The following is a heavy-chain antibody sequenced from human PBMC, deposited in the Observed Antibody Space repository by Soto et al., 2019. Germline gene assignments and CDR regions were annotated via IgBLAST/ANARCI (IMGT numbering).Heavy chain of an antibody. CDR3: AKGETYYDILTGYYRPHGMDV. J-gene: IGHJ6*02. D-gene: IGHD3-9*01. CDR2: ISYDGSNK. V-gene: IGHV3-30*18. CDR1: GFTFSSYG. Sequence: GGSLRLSCAASGFTFSSYGMHWVRQAPGKGLEWVAVISYDGSNKYCADSVKGRFTISRDNSKNTLYLQMNSLRAEDTAVYYCAKGETYYDILTGYYRPHGMDVWGQGTTVTVSS.